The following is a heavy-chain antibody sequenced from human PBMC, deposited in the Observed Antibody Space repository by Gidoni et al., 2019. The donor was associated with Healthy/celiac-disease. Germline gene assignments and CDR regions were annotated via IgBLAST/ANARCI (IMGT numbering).Heavy chain of an antibody. V-gene: IGHV5-10-1*03. CDR3: ARLDLTGSSPGVAWFDP. J-gene: IGHJ5*02. CDR2: IDPSDSYT. Sequence: EVQLVQSGAEVKKPGESLRISCKGFGYSFTSYWISWVRQMPGKGLEWMGRIDPSDSYTNYSPSFQGHVTISADKSISTAYLQWSSLKASDTAMYYCARLDLTGSSPGVAWFDPWGQGTLVTVSS. D-gene: IGHD1-1*01. CDR1: GYSFTSYW.